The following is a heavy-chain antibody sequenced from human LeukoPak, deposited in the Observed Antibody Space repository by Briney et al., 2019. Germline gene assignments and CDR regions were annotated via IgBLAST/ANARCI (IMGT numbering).Heavy chain of an antibody. Sequence: SETLSLTCAVYGGSFSGYYWSWIRQPPGKGLEWIGEINHSGSTNYNPSLKSRVTISVDTSKNQFSLKLSSVTAADTAVYYCARGPCYPWRSSSTSCYYLLWGQGTLVTVSS. V-gene: IGHV4-34*01. CDR2: INHSGST. CDR3: ARGPCYPWRSSSTSCYYLL. CDR1: GGSFSGYY. D-gene: IGHD2-2*01. J-gene: IGHJ4*02.